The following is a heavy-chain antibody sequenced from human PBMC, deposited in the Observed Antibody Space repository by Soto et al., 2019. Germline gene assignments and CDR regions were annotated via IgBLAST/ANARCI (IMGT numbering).Heavy chain of an antibody. CDR1: RGSINTGDYY. V-gene: IGHV4-30-4*01. CDR2: IYYSGST. CDR3: SSGSFFGGATAYFDY. Sequence: SETLSLTCTVSRGSINTGDYYWSWIRQPPGKGLEWIGYIYYSGSTYYNPSLKSRVTISIDTSKNQFSLRLSSVTAADTAVYSFSSGSFFGGATAYFDYWGRGTSVPVSS. D-gene: IGHD3-3*01. J-gene: IGHJ4*02.